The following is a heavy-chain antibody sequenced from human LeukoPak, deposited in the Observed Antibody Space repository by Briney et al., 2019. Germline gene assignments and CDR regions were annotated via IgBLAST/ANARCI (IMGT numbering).Heavy chain of an antibody. CDR3: AKAQTVGYCSGGSCYFDY. J-gene: IGHJ4*02. CDR2: ISGSGGST. V-gene: IGHV3-23*01. CDR1: GFTFSSYA. D-gene: IGHD2-15*01. Sequence: GGSLRLSCAASGFTFSSYAMNWVRQAPGEGLEWVSGISGSGGSTYYADSVKGRFTISRDNSKNTLYLQMNSLRAEDTAVYYCAKAQTVGYCSGGSCYFDYWGQGTLVTVSS.